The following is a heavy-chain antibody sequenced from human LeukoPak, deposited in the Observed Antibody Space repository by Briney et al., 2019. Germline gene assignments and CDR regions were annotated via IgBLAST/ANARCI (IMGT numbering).Heavy chain of an antibody. Sequence: LETLSLTCTVSGGSISSSVYYWVWTRQSPVKGLEWIGSIYYSGSTYYNPSLKSRVTISVDTSKNQFSLKLSSVTAADTAVYYCASLDTAMVAGIDFWGQGILVTVSS. CDR1: GGSISSSVYY. CDR3: ASLDTAMVAGIDF. D-gene: IGHD5-18*01. J-gene: IGHJ4*02. CDR2: IYYSGST. V-gene: IGHV4-39*07.